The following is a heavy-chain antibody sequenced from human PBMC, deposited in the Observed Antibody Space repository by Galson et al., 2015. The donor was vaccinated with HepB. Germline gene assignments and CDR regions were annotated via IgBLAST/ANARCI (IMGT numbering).Heavy chain of an antibody. V-gene: IGHV3-30-3*01. CDR2: ISYDGSNK. D-gene: IGHD3-22*01. CDR3: ARDLSGRLKRPGTMILN. Sequence: SLRLSCAASGFTFSSYAMHWVRQAPGKGLEWVAVISYDGSNKYYADSVKGRFTISRDNSKNTLYLQMNSLRAEDTAVYYCARDLSGRLKRPGTMILNWGQGTLVTVSS. J-gene: IGHJ4*02. CDR1: GFTFSSYA.